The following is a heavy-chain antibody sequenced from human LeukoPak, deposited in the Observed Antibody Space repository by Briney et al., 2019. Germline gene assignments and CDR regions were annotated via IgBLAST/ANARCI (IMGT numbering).Heavy chain of an antibody. CDR1: GGSISSYY. CDR2: IYYSGST. D-gene: IGHD3-3*01. Sequence: PSETLSLTCTVSGGSISSYYWSWIRQPPGKGQEWIGYIYYSGSTNNNPSLKSRVTISVDTSENQFSLKLSSVTAADTAVYYCAAYDFWSGYYRFDYWGQGTLVTVSS. CDR3: AAYDFWSGYYRFDY. J-gene: IGHJ4*02. V-gene: IGHV4-59*08.